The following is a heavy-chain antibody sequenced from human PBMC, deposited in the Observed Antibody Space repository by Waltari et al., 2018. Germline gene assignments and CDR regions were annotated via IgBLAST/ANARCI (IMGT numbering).Heavy chain of an antibody. CDR1: GFTFSSFG. D-gene: IGHD3-16*01. CDR2: ITYEGSTK. Sequence: QVQLVESGGGVVQPGGSLRLSCAASGFTFSSFGMRWVRQAPGKGLEWVSLITYEGSTKYYADSVTGRFTISRDNSENTLYLQMNSLRAEDTALYYCAKGAWLIDYWGQGTLVTVSS. V-gene: IGHV3-30*02. CDR3: AKGAWLIDY. J-gene: IGHJ4*02.